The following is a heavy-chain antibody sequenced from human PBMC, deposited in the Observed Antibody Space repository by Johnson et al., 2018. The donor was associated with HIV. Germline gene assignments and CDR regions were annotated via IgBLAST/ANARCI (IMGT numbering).Heavy chain of an antibody. Sequence: VQLVESGGGLVQPGGSLRLSCAASGFTFSSYWMSWVRQAPGKGLEWVANIKQDGSEKYYVASVKGRFTISRDNAKNSLYLQMNSRRAEDTAVYYCARGYTWNDVSIWGQGTMVTVSS. CDR2: IKQDGSEK. V-gene: IGHV3-7*04. D-gene: IGHD1-1*01. CDR3: ARGYTWNDVSI. CDR1: GFTFSSYW. J-gene: IGHJ3*02.